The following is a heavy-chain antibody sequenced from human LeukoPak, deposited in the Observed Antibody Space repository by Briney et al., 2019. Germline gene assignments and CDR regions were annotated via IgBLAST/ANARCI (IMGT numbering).Heavy chain of an antibody. CDR1: GFTFSSYA. Sequence: GGSLGLSCAASGFTFSSYAMSWVRQAPGKGLEWVSAISGSGGSTFYADSVKGRSTMSRDNSKNTLYLQMNSLRAEDTAVYYCAKEASYCTNGVCYSRIFDTWGQGTLVTVSS. V-gene: IGHV3-23*01. CDR3: AKEASYCTNGVCYSRIFDT. CDR2: ISGSGGST. D-gene: IGHD2-8*01. J-gene: IGHJ5*02.